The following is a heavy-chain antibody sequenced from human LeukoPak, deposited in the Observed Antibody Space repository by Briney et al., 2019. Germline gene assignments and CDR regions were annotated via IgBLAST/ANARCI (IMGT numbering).Heavy chain of an antibody. Sequence: NPSETLCLTCTVSGGSISSYYWSWIRQPPGKGLEWIGYIYYSGSTNYNPSLKSRVTISVDTSKNQFSLKLSSVTAADTAVYYCARDSSSYGSGSTYFDYWGQGTLVTVSS. V-gene: IGHV4-59*01. D-gene: IGHD3-10*01. J-gene: IGHJ4*02. CDR1: GGSISSYY. CDR3: ARDSSSYGSGSTYFDY. CDR2: IYYSGST.